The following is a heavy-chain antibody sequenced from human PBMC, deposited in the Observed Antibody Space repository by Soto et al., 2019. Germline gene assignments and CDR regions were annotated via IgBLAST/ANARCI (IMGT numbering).Heavy chain of an antibody. J-gene: IGHJ5*02. CDR3: ASFSLPLGQGFDP. V-gene: IGHV4-34*01. D-gene: IGHD3-16*01. CDR2: TDHFGRT. Sequence: SDTLSLTCSAYGGSFSDYYWSWIRQPSGKGREWIGETDHFGRTNYNPSLKSPVTVSLDAAKNQFSLKLSSVTAANTAVYYCASFSLPLGQGFDPWCEGALVTVSS. CDR1: GGSFSDYY.